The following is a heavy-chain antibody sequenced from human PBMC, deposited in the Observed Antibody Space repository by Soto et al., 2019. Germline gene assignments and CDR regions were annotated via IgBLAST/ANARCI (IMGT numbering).Heavy chain of an antibody. D-gene: IGHD2-8*01. CDR3: AREQSSGYCTNGVCPSGLDY. Sequence: EVQLVESGGGLVQPGGSLRLSCAASGFTFSSYSMNWVRQAPGKGLGWVSYISSSSSTIYYADSVKGRFTISRDNAKNSLYLQMNGLRDEDTAVYYCAREQSSGYCTNGVCPSGLDYWGQGTLVTVSS. CDR2: ISSSSSTI. V-gene: IGHV3-48*02. J-gene: IGHJ4*02. CDR1: GFTFSSYS.